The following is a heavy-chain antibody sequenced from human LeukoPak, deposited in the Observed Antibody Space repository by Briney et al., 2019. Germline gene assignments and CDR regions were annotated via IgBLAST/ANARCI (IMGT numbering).Heavy chain of an antibody. CDR1: GGSISSSTYY. D-gene: IGHD3-16*01. CDR2: IYYSGTT. Sequence: PSETLSLTCTVSGGSISSSTYYWGWIRRPPGKGLEWIGSIYYSGTTCYNPSLKSRLTVSVDTSKNQFSLKLSSVTAADTAVYYCVRGSTLRHYQYWGQGTLVTVSS. J-gene: IGHJ4*02. CDR3: VRGSTLRHYQY. V-gene: IGHV4-39*01.